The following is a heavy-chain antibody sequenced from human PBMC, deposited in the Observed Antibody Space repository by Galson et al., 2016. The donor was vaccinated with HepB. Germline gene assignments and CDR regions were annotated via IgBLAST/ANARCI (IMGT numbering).Heavy chain of an antibody. J-gene: IGHJ4*02. CDR2: IDPSDSST. Sequence: QSGAEVTKPGESLRISCKGSGYSFTDYWITWVRQMPGKGLEWMGRIDPSDSSTNYSPSFQGHVTISADKSISTAYLQWSSLKASDTAMYYCAKYKELWVPAALSFDSWGQGTLVTVSS. D-gene: IGHD2-2*01. CDR1: GYSFTDYW. CDR3: AKYKELWVPAALSFDS. V-gene: IGHV5-10-1*01.